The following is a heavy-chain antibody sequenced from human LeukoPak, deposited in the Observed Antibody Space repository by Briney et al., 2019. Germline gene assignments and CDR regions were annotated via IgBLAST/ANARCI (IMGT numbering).Heavy chain of an antibody. CDR3: AKDPPGRSVAPDAAFDI. V-gene: IGHV3-23*01. Sequence: GDSLRLSCAASGFSFSNYAMTWVGQAPGRGLEWVSTISGSGGGTYYADSVKGRFTISRDNSKSTLYLQMHSLRGEDTAVYYCAKDPPGRSVAPDAAFDIWGQGTMVTVSS. D-gene: IGHD6-19*01. J-gene: IGHJ3*02. CDR2: ISGSGGGT. CDR1: GFSFSNYA.